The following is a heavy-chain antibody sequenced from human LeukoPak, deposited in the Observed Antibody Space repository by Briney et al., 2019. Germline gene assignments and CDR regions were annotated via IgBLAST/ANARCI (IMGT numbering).Heavy chain of an antibody. J-gene: IGHJ4*02. CDR2: INSDGSST. D-gene: IGHD3-22*01. V-gene: IGHV3-74*01. CDR1: GFTFSSYW. CDR3: ARVSSGYSYFDY. Sequence: GGSLRLSCAASGFTFSSYWMYWVRQAPGKGLVWVSRINSDGSSTSYADSVKGRFTISRDNAKNTLYLQMNSLRAEDTAVYYCARVSSGYSYFDYWGQGTLVTVSS.